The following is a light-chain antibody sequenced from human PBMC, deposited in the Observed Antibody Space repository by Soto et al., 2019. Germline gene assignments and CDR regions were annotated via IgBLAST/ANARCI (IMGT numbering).Light chain of an antibody. CDR2: KVS. V-gene: IGKV2-30*01. CDR1: XXXXXXXXXXY. J-gene: IGKJ2*01. CDR3: MQGRQWPYT. Sequence: DVVMTQSPLSLPVTLGQPASISCRSSXXXXXXXXXXYLNWFQQRPGQSPRRLIYKVSNRDSGVPXXXSGSGXGXDFXLTIXRVXAEDVGVYYCMQGRQWPYTVGQGTKLEIK.